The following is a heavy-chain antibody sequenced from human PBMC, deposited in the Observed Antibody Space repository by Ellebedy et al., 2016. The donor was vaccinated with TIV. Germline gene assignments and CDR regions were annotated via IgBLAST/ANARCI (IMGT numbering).Heavy chain of an antibody. CDR2: IYYSGST. CDR3: ARTMLRDLSYAFDI. J-gene: IGHJ3*02. V-gene: IGHV4-39*01. D-gene: IGHD3-10*01. CDR1: SFNNYW. Sequence: SFNNYWMSWVRQHPGKGLEWIGSIYYSGSTFYNPSLKSRVSISVDTSKDQFSLKLSSVTAADTAVYYCARTMLRDLSYAFDIWGQGTLVTVSS.